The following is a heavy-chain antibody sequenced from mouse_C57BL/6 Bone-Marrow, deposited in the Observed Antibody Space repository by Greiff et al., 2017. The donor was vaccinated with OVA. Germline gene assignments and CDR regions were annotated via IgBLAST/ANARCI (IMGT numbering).Heavy chain of an antibody. CDR2: IDPENGDT. J-gene: IGHJ2*01. Sequence: EVQLQQSGAELVRPGASVKLSCTASGFNIKDDYMHWVKQRPEQGLEWIGWIDPENGDTESASKFQGKATITAETSSNTAYLQLSSLTSEDTAVYYCTSYGNFDYWGQGTTLTVSS. CDR3: TSYGNFDY. V-gene: IGHV14-4*01. D-gene: IGHD2-1*01. CDR1: GFNIKDDY.